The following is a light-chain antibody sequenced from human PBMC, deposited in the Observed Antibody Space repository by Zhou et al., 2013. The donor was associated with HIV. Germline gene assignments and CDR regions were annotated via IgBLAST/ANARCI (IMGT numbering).Light chain of an antibody. J-gene: IGKJ3*01. V-gene: IGKV1-39*01. CDR2: GAS. CDR1: QSVNTY. CDR3: QESQSSLFT. Sequence: QLTQSPSALSASVGDRVTITCRTNQSVNTYVNWYQHKQGKAPLLLIHGASNLQSGVPSRFSGRGSGSDFTLTITSLRPEDLATYYCQESQSSLFTFGPGTKIDL.